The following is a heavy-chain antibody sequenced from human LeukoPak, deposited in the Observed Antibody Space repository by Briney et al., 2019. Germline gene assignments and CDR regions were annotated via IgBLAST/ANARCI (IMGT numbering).Heavy chain of an antibody. V-gene: IGHV4-34*01. CDR1: GGSFSGYY. CDR3: ARETGELPYYSDY. J-gene: IGHJ4*02. Sequence: SETLSLTCAVYGGSFSGYYWSWIRQPPGKGLVWIEEINHSGSTNYNPSLKSRVTISGDTSKNQFSLKLSSVTAADTAVYYCARETGELPYYSDYWGQGTLVTVSS. CDR2: INHSGST. D-gene: IGHD3-10*01.